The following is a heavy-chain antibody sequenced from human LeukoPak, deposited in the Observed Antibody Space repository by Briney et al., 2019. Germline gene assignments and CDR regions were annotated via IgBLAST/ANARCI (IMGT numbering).Heavy chain of an antibody. V-gene: IGHV1-3*01. D-gene: IGHD2-15*01. Sequence: ASVKVSCKASGYTFTSYAMHWVRQAPGQRLEWMGWINAGNGNTKYSQKFQGRVTITRDTSASTAYMELSSLRSEDTAVYYCAAGYCSGGSCYSLDYWGQGTTVTVSS. CDR2: INAGNGNT. J-gene: IGHJ4*03. CDR3: AAGYCSGGSCYSLDY. CDR1: GYTFTSYA.